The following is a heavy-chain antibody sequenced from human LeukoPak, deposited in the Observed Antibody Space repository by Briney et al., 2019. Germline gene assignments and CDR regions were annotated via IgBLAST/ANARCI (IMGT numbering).Heavy chain of an antibody. CDR2: IYYSGST. CDR3: ARGVAPSIAAAGTILSFDF. J-gene: IGHJ4*02. CDR1: GGSISSYY. D-gene: IGHD6-13*01. V-gene: IGHV4-59*08. Sequence: SETLSLTCPVSGGSISSYYWSWIRQPPGKGLEWIGYIYYSGSTNYNPSLKSRVTISVDTSKNQFSLKLSSVTAADTAVYYCARGVAPSIAAAGTILSFDFWGQGTLVTVSS.